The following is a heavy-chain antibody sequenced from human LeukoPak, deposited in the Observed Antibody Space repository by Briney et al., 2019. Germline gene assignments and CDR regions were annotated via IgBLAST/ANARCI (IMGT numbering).Heavy chain of an antibody. D-gene: IGHD3-3*01. J-gene: IGHJ4*02. CDR2: MNPNSGNT. CDR1: GYTFTSYD. CDR3: ARSPTIFGVVIIDY. V-gene: IGHV1-8*03. Sequence: ASVKVSCKASGYTFTSYDINWVRQATGQGLEWMGWMNPNSGNTGYAQKFQGRVTITRNTSISTAYMELSSLRSEDTAVYYCARSPTIFGVVIIDYWGQGTLVTVSS.